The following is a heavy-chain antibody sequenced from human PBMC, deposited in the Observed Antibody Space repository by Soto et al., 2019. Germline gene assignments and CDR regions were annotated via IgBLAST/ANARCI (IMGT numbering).Heavy chain of an antibody. D-gene: IGHD3-22*01. J-gene: IGHJ4*02. Sequence: GGSLRLSCAASGFTFSIYSMNWVRQAPGKGLEWVSSISSSSSYIYYADSVKGRFTISRDNAKNSLYLQMNSLRAEDTAVYYCARDSGGTYYYDSSGYYYPIDYWGQGTLVTVSS. CDR3: ARDSGGTYYYDSSGYYYPIDY. CDR2: ISSSSSYI. V-gene: IGHV3-21*01. CDR1: GFTFSIYS.